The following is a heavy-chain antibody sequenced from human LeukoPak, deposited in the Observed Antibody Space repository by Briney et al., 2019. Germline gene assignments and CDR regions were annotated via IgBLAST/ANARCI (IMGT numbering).Heavy chain of an antibody. CDR3: ARDYSGWYVFDY. J-gene: IGHJ4*02. CDR2: ISWDGNIR. V-gene: IGHV3-30-3*01. Sequence: GGSLRLSCAASGFTFRSHAFHWIRQAPGKGLEWVAFISWDGNIRYYAESVKGRFTLSRDNSKNTLYLQMNSLRIEDTAVYYCARDYSGWYVFDYWGQGTLVAVSP. D-gene: IGHD6-19*01. CDR1: GFTFRSHA.